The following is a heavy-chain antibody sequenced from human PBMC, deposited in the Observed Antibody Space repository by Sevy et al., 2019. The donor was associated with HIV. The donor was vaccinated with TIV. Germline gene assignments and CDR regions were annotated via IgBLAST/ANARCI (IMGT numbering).Heavy chain of an antibody. Sequence: GGSLRLSCTASGFTFINAWMSWVRQAPGKGLEWVGRIKSKNDGGTTDYAAPVKGGFTISRDDSKNTLYLQMNTLKTEDTAVYYCATASFLTSGAFDIWGQGTMVTVSS. CDR2: IKSKNDGGTT. D-gene: IGHD3-3*02. CDR3: ATASFLTSGAFDI. V-gene: IGHV3-15*01. CDR1: GFTFINAW. J-gene: IGHJ3*02.